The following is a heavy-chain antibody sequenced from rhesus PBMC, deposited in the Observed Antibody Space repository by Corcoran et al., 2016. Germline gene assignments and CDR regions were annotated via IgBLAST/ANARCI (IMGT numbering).Heavy chain of an antibody. J-gene: IGHJ5-1*01. Sequence: QLQLQESGPGLVKPSETLSLTCAVSGGSISSHSWRWIRQPPGQGLEWIGRIAGSGGTTDYNPSLKSRVTISTDTSKNQFSLKLSSVTAADTAVYYCASCSSTYCSYNRFDVWGPGVLVTVSS. CDR3: ASCSSTYCSYNRFDV. V-gene: IGHV4-173*01. CDR2: IAGSGGTT. D-gene: IGHD2-15*01. CDR1: GGSISSHS.